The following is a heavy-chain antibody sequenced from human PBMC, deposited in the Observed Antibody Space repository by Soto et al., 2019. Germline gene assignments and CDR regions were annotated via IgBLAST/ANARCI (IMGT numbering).Heavy chain of an antibody. CDR3: AGDYGSGSYRFGY. V-gene: IGHV4-59*01. CDR1: GDSMRSYS. J-gene: IGHJ4*02. CDR2: IYYSGST. D-gene: IGHD3-10*01. Sequence: PSETLSLTCTVSGDSMRSYSWSWIRQPPGKGLEWIGYIYYSGSTTYNPSFKSRVTISIDTSEKQFSLKLTSVTAADTAVYFCAGDYGSGSYRFGYWGQGALVTVSS.